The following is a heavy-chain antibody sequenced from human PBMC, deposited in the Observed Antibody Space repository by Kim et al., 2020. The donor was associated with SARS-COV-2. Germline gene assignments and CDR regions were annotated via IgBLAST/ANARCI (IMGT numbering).Heavy chain of an antibody. Sequence: GGSLRLSCSASGFTFSSYAMHWVRQAPGKGLEYVSAISSNGGSTYYADSVKGRFTISRDNSKNTLYLQMSSLRAEDTAVYYCVKDGSGYPWYFDYWGQGTLVTVSS. J-gene: IGHJ4*02. CDR3: VKDGSGYPWYFDY. D-gene: IGHD3-3*01. CDR2: ISSNGGST. V-gene: IGHV3-64D*09. CDR1: GFTFSSYA.